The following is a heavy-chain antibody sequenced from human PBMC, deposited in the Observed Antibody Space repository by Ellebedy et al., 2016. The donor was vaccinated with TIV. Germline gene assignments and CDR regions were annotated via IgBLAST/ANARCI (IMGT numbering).Heavy chain of an antibody. V-gene: IGHV3-7*01. CDR1: GFNFRSYW. Sequence: GESLKISCAASGFNFRSYWMAWVRQAPGKGLEWVAKIRQEGDEIYYVESVKGRFTISRDNAKNSLFRQMNSLRVEDTAVYYGARRASYGDYAVQVNPWFDPWGQGTLVTVSS. J-gene: IGHJ5*02. D-gene: IGHD4-17*01. CDR2: IRQEGDEI. CDR3: ARRASYGDYAVQVNPWFDP.